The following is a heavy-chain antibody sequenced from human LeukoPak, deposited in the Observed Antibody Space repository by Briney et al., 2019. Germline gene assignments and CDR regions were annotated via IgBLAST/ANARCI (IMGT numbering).Heavy chain of an antibody. V-gene: IGHV3-11*01. D-gene: IGHD3-22*01. CDR1: GFTFSDYY. Sequence: PGGSLRLSCAGSGFTFSDYYMSWIRQAPGKGLEWVSYISSSGRTIYYADSVKGRFTISRDNAKNSLYLQMNSLRAEDTALYYCARVKRHDSSGYDYYYYYYMDVWGKGTTVTVSS. J-gene: IGHJ6*03. CDR3: ARVKRHDSSGYDYYYYYYMDV. CDR2: ISSSGRTI.